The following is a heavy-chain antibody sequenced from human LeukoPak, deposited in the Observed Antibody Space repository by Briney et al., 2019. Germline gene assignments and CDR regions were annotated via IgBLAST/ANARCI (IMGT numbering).Heavy chain of an antibody. J-gene: IGHJ4*02. D-gene: IGHD3-22*01. Sequence: SETLSLTCTVSGGSISSSSYYWGWIRQPPGKGLEWIGSIYYSGSTYYNPSLKSRVTISVDTSKNQFSLKLSSVTAADTAVYYCARDYYDSSGYYNYWGQGTLVTVSS. CDR2: IYYSGST. V-gene: IGHV4-39*07. CDR1: GGSISSSSYY. CDR3: ARDYYDSSGYYNY.